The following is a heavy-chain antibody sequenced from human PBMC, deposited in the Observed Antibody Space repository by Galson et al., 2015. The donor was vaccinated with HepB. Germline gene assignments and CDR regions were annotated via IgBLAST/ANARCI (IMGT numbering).Heavy chain of an antibody. V-gene: IGHV3-64*04. CDR2: ISSNGDFT. J-gene: IGHJ5*02. Sequence: SLRLSCAASGFTFSSHAMHWVRQAPGKGLEYVSVISSNGDFTYYADSVKGRFTISRDNSKNTLYLQMNSLRAEDTSVYYCAKGQGRYFDWSRKNNWFAPWGQGTLVTVSS. D-gene: IGHD3-9*01. CDR1: GFTFSSHA. CDR3: AKGQGRYFDWSRKNNWFAP.